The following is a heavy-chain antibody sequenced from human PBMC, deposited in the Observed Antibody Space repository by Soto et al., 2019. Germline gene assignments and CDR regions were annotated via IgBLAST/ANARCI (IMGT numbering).Heavy chain of an antibody. CDR1: GGSINSNSYY. CDR2: IYFDGST. J-gene: IGHJ4*02. Sequence: QLRESGPGLVKPSETLSLTCTVSGGSINSNSYYWAWIRQTPGKGLAWIASIYFDGSTYYNPSLKSRVTISVDTYKNQFSLRLTSVTTADTAVYYCAKVMVAATRHTDFDSWGQGTLVTVSS. D-gene: IGHD2-15*01. CDR3: AKVMVAATRHTDFDS. V-gene: IGHV4-39*02.